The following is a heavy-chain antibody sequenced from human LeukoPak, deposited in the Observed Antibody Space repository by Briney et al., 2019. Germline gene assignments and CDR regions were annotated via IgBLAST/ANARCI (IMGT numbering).Heavy chain of an antibody. CDR2: ISYDGSNK. J-gene: IGHJ4*02. Sequence: SCKGYGYIFINHDIDWVRQAAGQGLEWVAVISYDGSNKYYADSVKGRFTISRDNSKNTLYLQMNSLRAEDTAVYYCASALAQWGQGTLVTVSS. CDR3: ASALAQ. V-gene: IGHV3-30*16. CDR1: GYIFINHD.